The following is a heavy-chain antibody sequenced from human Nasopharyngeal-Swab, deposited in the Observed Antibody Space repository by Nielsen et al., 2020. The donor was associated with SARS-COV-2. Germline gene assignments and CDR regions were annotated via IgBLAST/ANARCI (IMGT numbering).Heavy chain of an antibody. J-gene: IGHJ3*02. V-gene: IGHV5-51*01. CDR3: ARGGPDIVVVPAEAFDI. Sequence: GESLKISCKGSGYSFTSYWIGWVRQMPGKGLEWMGIIYPGDSDTRYSPSFQGQVTISADKSISTAYLQWSSLKASDTAMYYCARGGPDIVVVPAEAFDIWGRGTMVTVSS. D-gene: IGHD2-2*01. CDR1: GYSFTSYW. CDR2: IYPGDSDT.